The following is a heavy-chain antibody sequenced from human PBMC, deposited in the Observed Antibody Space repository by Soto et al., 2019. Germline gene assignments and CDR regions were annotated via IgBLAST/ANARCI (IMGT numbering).Heavy chain of an antibody. CDR2: IIPIFGTA. Sequence: SVQVTCKASGGAFSSYAISWVRQAPGQGLEWMGGIIPIFGTANYAQKFQGRVTITADKSTSTAYMELSSLRSEDTAVYYCARGTIAAAEDYYYYGMDVWGQGTTVTVSS. D-gene: IGHD6-13*01. CDR3: ARGTIAAAEDYYYYGMDV. CDR1: GGAFSSYA. J-gene: IGHJ6*02. V-gene: IGHV1-69*06.